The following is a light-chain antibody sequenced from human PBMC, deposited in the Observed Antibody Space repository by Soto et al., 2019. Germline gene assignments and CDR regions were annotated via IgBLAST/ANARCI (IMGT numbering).Light chain of an antibody. CDR2: GAS. V-gene: IGKV3-15*01. CDR1: QSLMSN. J-gene: IGKJ4*02. CDR3: QQYNYWPRT. Sequence: EIVLTQSPATLSVSPGERATLSCRASQSLMSNLAWYQQKPGQAPRLLIYGASTRATGIPARFSASGSGTEFTLTVSNLQSEDFAVYYCQQYNYWPRTFGGGTKVDI.